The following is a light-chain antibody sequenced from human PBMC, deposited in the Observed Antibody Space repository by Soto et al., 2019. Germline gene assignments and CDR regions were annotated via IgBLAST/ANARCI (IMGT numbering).Light chain of an antibody. V-gene: IGLV2-11*01. J-gene: IGLJ3*02. CDR1: SSDVGYYNY. CDR3: CAYAGSYTLM. Sequence: QSALTQPRSVSGSPGQSVTISCTGTSSDVGYYNYVSWYQQHPGKAPKLMIYDVSNRPSGVPDRFSGSKSGNTASLTISGLQAEDEADYYCCAYAGSYTLMFGGGTKLTVL. CDR2: DVS.